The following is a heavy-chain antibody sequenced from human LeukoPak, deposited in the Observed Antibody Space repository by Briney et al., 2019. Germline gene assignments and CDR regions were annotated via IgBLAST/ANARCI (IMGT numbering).Heavy chain of an antibody. Sequence: PSETLSLTCTVSGGSISSSTYYWGWIRQPPGKGLEWIGTIYYSGSTYYNPSLTSRGTISIDTSKNQFSLKLSSVTAADTAVYYCARGGYSSSWFGYNWFDPWGQGTLVTVSS. V-gene: IGHV4-39*07. CDR1: GGSISSSTYY. J-gene: IGHJ5*02. CDR3: ARGGYSSSWFGYNWFDP. CDR2: IYYSGST. D-gene: IGHD6-13*01.